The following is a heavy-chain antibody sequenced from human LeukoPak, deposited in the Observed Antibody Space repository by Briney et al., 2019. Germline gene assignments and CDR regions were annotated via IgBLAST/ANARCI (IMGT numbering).Heavy chain of an antibody. CDR3: ARPRPDCGDYHYFDY. V-gene: IGHV1-69*13. D-gene: IGHD4-17*01. CDR2: IIPIFGTA. Sequence: SVKVSCKASGGTFSSYAISWVRQAPGQGLEWMGGIIPIFGTANYAQKFQGRVTITADESTSTAYMELSSLRSEDTAVYYCARPRPDCGDYHYFDYWGQGTLVTVSS. J-gene: IGHJ4*02. CDR1: GGTFSSYA.